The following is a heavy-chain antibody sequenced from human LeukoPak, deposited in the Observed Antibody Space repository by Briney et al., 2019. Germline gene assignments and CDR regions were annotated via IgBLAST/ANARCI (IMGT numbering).Heavy chain of an antibody. CDR2: IYTSGST. V-gene: IGHV4-61*02. CDR3: ARRRNYAIFGVGLSDWYFDL. J-gene: IGHJ2*01. D-gene: IGHD3-3*01. CDR1: GGSISSGSYY. Sequence: SETLSLTCTVSGGSISSGSYYWSWIRQPAGKGLEWIGRIYTSGSTNYNPSLKSRVTISVDTSKNQFSLKLSSVTAADTAVYYCARRRNYAIFGVGLSDWYFDLWGRGTLVTVSS.